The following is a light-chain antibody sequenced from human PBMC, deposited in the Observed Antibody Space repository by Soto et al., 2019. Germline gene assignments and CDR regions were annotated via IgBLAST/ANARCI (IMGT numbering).Light chain of an antibody. Sequence: QPALPQPASVSGSPGQSITISCTGTSSDFGGYNYVSWYQQHPGKAPKLMIYDVSNRPSGVSNRFSGSKSGNTASLTISGLQAEDEADYYCSSYTSSSTPYVFGTGTKVTVL. CDR3: SSYTSSSTPYV. V-gene: IGLV2-14*01. CDR2: DVS. CDR1: SSDFGGYNY. J-gene: IGLJ1*01.